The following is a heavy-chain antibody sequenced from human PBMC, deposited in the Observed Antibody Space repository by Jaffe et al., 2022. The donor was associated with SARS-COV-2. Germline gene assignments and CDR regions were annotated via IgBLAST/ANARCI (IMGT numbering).Heavy chain of an antibody. CDR1: GFTFSSYA. D-gene: IGHD3-10*01. CDR3: AKCPPGSHGSGSYYCNWFDP. Sequence: EVQLVESGGGLVQPGGSLRLSCAASGFTFSSYAMSWVRQAPGKGLEWVSAISGSGGSTYYADSVKGRFTISRDNSKNTLYLQMNSLRAEDTAVYYCAKCPPGSHGSGSYYCNWFDPWGQGTLVTVSS. J-gene: IGHJ5*02. V-gene: IGHV3-23*04. CDR2: ISGSGGST.